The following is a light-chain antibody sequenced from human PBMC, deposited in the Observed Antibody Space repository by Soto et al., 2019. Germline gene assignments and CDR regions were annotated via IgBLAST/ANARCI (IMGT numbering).Light chain of an antibody. V-gene: IGKV1-5*03. Sequence: DIQMTQSPSTLSASVGDTVTITCRASQTINTWLAWYQQKPGQAPKLLIYKASTLQSGVPSRFSGRGSGTEFPLTISSLQRDDFASYYCQQYNHWYTFGQGTKLEIK. CDR1: QTINTW. CDR3: QQYNHWYT. CDR2: KAS. J-gene: IGKJ2*01.